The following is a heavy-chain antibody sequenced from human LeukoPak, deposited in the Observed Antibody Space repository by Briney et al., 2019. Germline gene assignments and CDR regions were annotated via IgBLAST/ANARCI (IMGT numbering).Heavy chain of an antibody. D-gene: IGHD3-10*01. CDR3: AKQGPYGSGPYFDY. V-gene: IGHV1-69*04. CDR2: IIPIGDIP. Sequence: EASVKVSCKASGGTFSSYAITWVRQAPGQGLEWMGRIIPIGDIPNYAQKFQGRITITADKRTSTVYMELSSLRSEDTAVYYCAKQGPYGSGPYFDYWGQGALVTVSS. J-gene: IGHJ4*02. CDR1: GGTFSSYA.